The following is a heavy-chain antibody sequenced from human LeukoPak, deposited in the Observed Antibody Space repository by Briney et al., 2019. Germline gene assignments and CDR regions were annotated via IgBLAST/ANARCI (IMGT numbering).Heavy chain of an antibody. D-gene: IGHD2-15*01. V-gene: IGHV3-7*01. J-gene: IGHJ4*02. CDR1: GFNFGTYW. Sequence: GGSLRLSCTAAGFNFGTYWMSWVRQSPEKGLEFVANIKYDDTVKNYVDSVKGRFTISRDNPSNSVYLQMDSLRPEDTALYYCARDPDSSAFDYWGQGAQVTVSS. CDR3: ARDPDSSAFDY. CDR2: IKYDDTVK.